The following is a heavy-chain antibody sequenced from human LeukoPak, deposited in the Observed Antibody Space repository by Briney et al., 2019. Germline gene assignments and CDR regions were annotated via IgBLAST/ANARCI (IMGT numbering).Heavy chain of an antibody. Sequence: QPGGSLRLSCAASGFTFSSYAMSWVRQAPGKGLEWVSAISGSGGSTYYADSVKGRFTISRDNSKNTLYLQMNSLRAEDTAVYYCASYYDSSGYQKRFDYWGQGTLVTVSS. CDR2: ISGSGGST. CDR3: ASYYDSSGYQKRFDY. D-gene: IGHD3-22*01. J-gene: IGHJ4*02. V-gene: IGHV3-23*01. CDR1: GFTFSSYA.